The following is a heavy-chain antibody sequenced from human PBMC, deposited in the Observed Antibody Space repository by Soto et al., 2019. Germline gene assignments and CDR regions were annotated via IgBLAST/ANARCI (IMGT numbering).Heavy chain of an antibody. J-gene: IGHJ6*03. D-gene: IGHD3-9*01. Sequence: SQTLSLTCTVSGGSISSGGYYCSWIRQHPGKGLEWIGYIYYSGSTYYNPSLKSRVTISVDTSKNQFSLKLSSVTAADTAVYYCARETYYDILTGSQNYFYYMDVWGKGTTVTVSS. CDR2: IYYSGST. CDR3: ARETYYDILTGSQNYFYYMDV. V-gene: IGHV4-31*03. CDR1: GGSISSGGYY.